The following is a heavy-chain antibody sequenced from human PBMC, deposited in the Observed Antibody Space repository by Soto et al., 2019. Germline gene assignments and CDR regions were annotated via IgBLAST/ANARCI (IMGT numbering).Heavy chain of an antibody. D-gene: IGHD3-16*01. J-gene: IGHJ5*02. Sequence: SETLSLTCTVSGDSINSFDKYWSWIRQHPGKGLEWIGYIYYSGNTYYNPSLKSRVLISIDTSKNQFSLKLSSVTAADTALYYCATNVDSALFGNWFDPWGQGTLVTAPQ. CDR3: ATNVDSALFGNWFDP. CDR2: IYYSGNT. CDR1: GDSINSFDKY. V-gene: IGHV4-31*03.